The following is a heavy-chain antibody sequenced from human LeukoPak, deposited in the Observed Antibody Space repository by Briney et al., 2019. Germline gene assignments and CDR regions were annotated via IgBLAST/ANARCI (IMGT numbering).Heavy chain of an antibody. CDR3: SRGLDSRKLGY. D-gene: IGHD3-22*01. CDR2: IHPSGML. CDR1: GASFNSDDQC. J-gene: IGHJ4*02. V-gene: IGHV4-31*03. Sequence: SETLSLTCTVSGASFNSDDQCCNWIRQSPGKGLEWVGSIHPSGMLYNNPSLESRVTMSRDTSKNQFSLNLNSVTAADTAVYLCSRGLDSRKLGYWGQGILVTVSS.